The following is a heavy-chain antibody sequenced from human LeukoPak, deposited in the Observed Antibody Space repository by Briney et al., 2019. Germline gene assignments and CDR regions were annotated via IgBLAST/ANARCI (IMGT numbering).Heavy chain of an antibody. J-gene: IGHJ4*02. D-gene: IGHD6-6*01. Sequence: GGSLRLSCAASGFTFSSSAMSWVRQAPGKGLEWVSTISGSGSGSSTYYADSVKGRFTISRDNSKNTLYLQMNSLRAADTAVYYCARDKGTSYLSSFDYWGQGTLVTVSS. CDR3: ARDKGTSYLSSFDY. V-gene: IGHV3-23*01. CDR1: GFTFSSSA. CDR2: ISGSGSGSST.